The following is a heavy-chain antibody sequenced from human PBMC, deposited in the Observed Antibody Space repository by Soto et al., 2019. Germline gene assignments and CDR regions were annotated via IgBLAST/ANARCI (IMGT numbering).Heavy chain of an antibody. V-gene: IGHV4-4*02. CDR3: ARQLERGDLPEGFEY. CDR2: IFHSGTT. Sequence: QVQLQESGPGLVEPSGTLSLTCAVSGDSVSSSHWWSWVRQSPGKGLEWIGQIFHSGTTRYNPSLESRVTLSVDKSNNQLSLKLRSVTAADTALYYCARQLERGDLPEGFEYWGQGTLATVSS. J-gene: IGHJ4*02. D-gene: IGHD1-1*01. CDR1: GDSVSSSHW.